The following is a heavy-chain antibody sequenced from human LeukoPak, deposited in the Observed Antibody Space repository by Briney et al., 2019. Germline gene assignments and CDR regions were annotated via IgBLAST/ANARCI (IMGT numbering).Heavy chain of an antibody. V-gene: IGHV4-4*07. CDR3: ARVLVGANYYYYYMDV. CDR1: GGSISSYY. CDR2: IYTSGNT. J-gene: IGHJ6*03. Sequence: PSETLSLTCTVSGGSISSYYWSWIRQPAGKGLEWIGRIYTSGNTNYNPSLKSRVTISVDKSKSQFSLKLSSVTAADTAVYYCARVLVGANYYYYYMDVWGKGTTVTVSS. D-gene: IGHD1-26*01.